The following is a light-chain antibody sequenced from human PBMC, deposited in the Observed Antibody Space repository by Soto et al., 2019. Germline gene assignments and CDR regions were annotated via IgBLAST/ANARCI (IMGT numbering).Light chain of an antibody. CDR3: QQFSSYPLT. V-gene: IGKV3-20*01. Sequence: EVVLTQSPGTLSLSTRQRATLSCRASQSISSNFLAWYQQKPGQAPRLLIYATSSRATGIPGRFSGSGSGTDFTLTISRLEPEDFAVYYCQQFSSYPLTFGGGTKVDI. CDR2: ATS. J-gene: IGKJ4*01. CDR1: QSISSNF.